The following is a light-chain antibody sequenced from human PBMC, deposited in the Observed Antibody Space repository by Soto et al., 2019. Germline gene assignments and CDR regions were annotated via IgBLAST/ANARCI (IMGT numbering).Light chain of an antibody. CDR3: QQRSNWPWT. Sequence: EIVLTQSPATLSLSPGERATLSCRASQSVSSYLAWYQQKPGQAPRLLIYDASNRATGIPARFSGSGSGTDFTLTIRSLEPEHFAVYYCQQRSNWPWTFGQGTKVEIK. CDR1: QSVSSY. V-gene: IGKV3-11*01. CDR2: DAS. J-gene: IGKJ1*01.